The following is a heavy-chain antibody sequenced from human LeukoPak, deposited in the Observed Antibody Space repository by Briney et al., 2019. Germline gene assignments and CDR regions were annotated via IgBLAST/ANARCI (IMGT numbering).Heavy chain of an antibody. CDR3: AREATGDDY. CDR2: IKQDGSEK. D-gene: IGHD2-8*02. CDR1: GFTFSSYW. Sequence: GGSLRLSCAASGFTFSSYWVSWVRQAPGKGLEWVANIKQDGSEKYYVDSVKGRFTISRDNAKNSLYLQMNSLRCEDTAVYYCAREATGDDYWGQGTLVTVSS. J-gene: IGHJ4*02. V-gene: IGHV3-7*01.